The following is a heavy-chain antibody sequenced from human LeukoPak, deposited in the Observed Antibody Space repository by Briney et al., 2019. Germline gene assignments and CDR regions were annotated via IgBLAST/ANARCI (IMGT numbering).Heavy chain of an antibody. V-gene: IGHV1-3*01. CDR2: INAGNGDT. Sequence: SVKVSCKASGYIFTNYIIHWVRQAPGQRLEWMGWINAGNGDTKYSQKFQVRVTITRDTSASTAYMELSSLRSEDTAVYYCATDSFSVTRHYWGQGTLVTVS. CDR3: ATDSFSVTRHY. J-gene: IGHJ4*02. CDR1: GYIFTNYI. D-gene: IGHD2-15*01.